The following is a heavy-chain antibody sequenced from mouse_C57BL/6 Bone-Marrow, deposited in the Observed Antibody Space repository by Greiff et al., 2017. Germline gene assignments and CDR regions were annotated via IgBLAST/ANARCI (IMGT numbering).Heavy chain of an antibody. CDR2: INPNNGGT. J-gene: IGHJ2*01. CDR1: GYTFTDYY. CDR3: ARWSHYYGSSRDD. V-gene: IGHV1-26*01. Sequence: EVQLQQSGPELVKPGASVKISCKASGYTFTDYYMNWVKQSHGKSLEWIGDINPNNGGTSYNQKFKGKATLTVDKSSSTAYMELRSLTSEDSAVYYSARWSHYYGSSRDDWGQGTTLTVSS. D-gene: IGHD1-1*01.